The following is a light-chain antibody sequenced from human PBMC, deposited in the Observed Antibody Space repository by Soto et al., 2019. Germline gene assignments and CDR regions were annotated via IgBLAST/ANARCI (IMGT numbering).Light chain of an antibody. V-gene: IGKV3-20*01. CDR1: QTVSSNY. Sequence: EIVLTQSPGTVSLSPGETATLSCRASQTVSSNYLAWYQQKPGQAPRLLIYGATTRATGVPDRFSGGGSGTAFILTITTLEPEDFACYTFQQYGSTPPIFGGVTKVEIK. CDR2: GAT. CDR3: QQYGSTPPI. J-gene: IGKJ4*01.